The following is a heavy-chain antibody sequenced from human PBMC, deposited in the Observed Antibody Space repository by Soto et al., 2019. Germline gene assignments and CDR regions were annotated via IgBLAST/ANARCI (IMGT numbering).Heavy chain of an antibody. V-gene: IGHV5-51*01. CDR2: IYPGDSNT. CDR1: GYTFNTYY. J-gene: IGHJ4*02. D-gene: IGHD1-26*01. CDR3: ARRRHKVGDTFDY. Sequence: PGESLKISCEGSGYTFNTYYIAWVRQMPGKGLEWMGIIYPGDSNTRYSPSFQGQVTISADNSTNTAYLQWSALQASDSAMYYCARRRHKVGDTFDYWGQGNLVTVSS.